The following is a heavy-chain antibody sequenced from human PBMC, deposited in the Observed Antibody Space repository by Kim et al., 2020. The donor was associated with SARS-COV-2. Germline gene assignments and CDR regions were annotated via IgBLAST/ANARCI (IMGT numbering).Heavy chain of an antibody. D-gene: IGHD4-17*01. Sequence: SETLSLTCTVSGGSISSSSYYWGWIRQPPGKGLEWIGSIYYSGSTYYNPSLKSRVTISVDTSKNHFSLKLSSVTAADTAVYYCARVGLATVTTLFRKDVWGQGTTVTVSS. CDR3: ARVGLATVTTLFRKDV. CDR2: IYYSGST. CDR1: GGSISSSSYY. V-gene: IGHV4-39*02. J-gene: IGHJ6*02.